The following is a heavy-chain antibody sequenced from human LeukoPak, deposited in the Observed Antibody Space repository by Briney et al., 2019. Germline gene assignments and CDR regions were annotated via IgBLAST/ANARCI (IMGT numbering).Heavy chain of an antibody. Sequence: GGSLRLSCTASGFTFSRYAMSWVRQAPGKGLEWVSTISGSSGDTYYADSVKSRFAISRDISKNTLYLQMNSLRADDTAIYYCAKDGLVGATDWFDYWGQGTLVTVSS. J-gene: IGHJ4*02. CDR1: GFTFSRYA. D-gene: IGHD1-26*01. CDR3: AKDGLVGATDWFDY. V-gene: IGHV3-23*01. CDR2: ISGSSGDT.